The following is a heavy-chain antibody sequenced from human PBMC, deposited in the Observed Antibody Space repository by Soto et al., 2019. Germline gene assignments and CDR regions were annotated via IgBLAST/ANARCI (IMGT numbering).Heavy chain of an antibody. Sequence: LRLSCAASGFTFSSYDMHWVRQATGKGLEWVSAIGTAGDTYYPGSVKGRFTISRENAKNSLYLQMNSLRAGDTAVYYCARAAGYVDHFDIWGQGTMVTVSS. V-gene: IGHV3-13*01. CDR1: GFTFSSYD. J-gene: IGHJ3*02. D-gene: IGHD5-12*01. CDR3: ARAAGYVDHFDI. CDR2: IGTAGDT.